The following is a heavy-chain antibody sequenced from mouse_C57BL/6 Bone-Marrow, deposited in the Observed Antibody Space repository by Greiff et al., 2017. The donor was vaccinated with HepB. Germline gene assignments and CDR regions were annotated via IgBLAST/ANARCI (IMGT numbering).Heavy chain of an antibody. J-gene: IGHJ2*01. CDR1: GFTFSDYY. Sequence: EVQRVESGGGLVQPGGSLKLSCAASGFTFSDYYMYWVRQTPEKRLEWVAYISNGGGSTYYPDTVKGRFTISRDNAKNTLYLQMSRLKSEDTAMYYCARRGGTGYFDYWGQGTTLTVSS. CDR2: ISNGGGST. V-gene: IGHV5-12*01. CDR3: ARRGGTGYFDY. D-gene: IGHD4-1*01.